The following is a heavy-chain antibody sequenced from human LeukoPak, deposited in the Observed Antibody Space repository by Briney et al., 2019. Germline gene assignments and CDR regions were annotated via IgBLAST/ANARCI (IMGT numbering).Heavy chain of an antibody. V-gene: IGHV3-23*01. J-gene: IGHJ4*02. CDR3: AKGRLGIPGVFDS. D-gene: IGHD2-2*01. CDR2: ISGNGDNT. CDR1: GFTFGLYA. Sequence: QPGGSLRLSCTASGFTFGLYAMSWVRQAPGKGLEWVSGISGNGDNTYYADSVKGRFTISRDNSKNMPFLQMDGLRAEDTAIYYCAKGRLGIPGVFDSWGQGTLVAVSS.